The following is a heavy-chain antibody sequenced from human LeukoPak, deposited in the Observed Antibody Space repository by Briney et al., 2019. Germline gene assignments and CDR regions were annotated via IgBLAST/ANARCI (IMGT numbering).Heavy chain of an antibody. CDR3: ARDRTSIAAADPTFDY. V-gene: IGHV1-2*02. CDR2: INPNSGGT. J-gene: IGHJ4*02. CDR1: GYTFTGYY. Sequence: ASVKVSCKASGYTFTGYYMHWVRQAPGQGLEWMGWINPNSGGTSYAQKFQGRVTMTRDTSISTAYMELSRLRSDDTAVYYCARDRTSIAAADPTFDYWGQGTLVTVSS. D-gene: IGHD6-13*01.